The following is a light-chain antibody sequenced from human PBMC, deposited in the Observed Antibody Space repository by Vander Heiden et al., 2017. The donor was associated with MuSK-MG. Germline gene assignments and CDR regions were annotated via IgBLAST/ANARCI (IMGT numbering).Light chain of an antibody. CDR3: QKFDSYPHT. Sequence: AIQLNQFPSSLPASLGDRVIITCRASQGITTALAWYQHKPGKPPHLLIYHSASLESGVPSRFSGSGSGTDFTLTITSLQPEDFATYYCQKFDSYPHTFGQGTKMEI. V-gene: IGKV1-13*02. CDR1: QGITTA. J-gene: IGKJ2*01. CDR2: HSA.